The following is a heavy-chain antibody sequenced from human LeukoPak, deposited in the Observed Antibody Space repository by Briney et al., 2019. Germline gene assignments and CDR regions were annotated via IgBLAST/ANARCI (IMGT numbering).Heavy chain of an antibody. V-gene: IGHV3-30*02. CDR3: ARDLLGWELHYFDY. CDR1: GFSFSSYG. Sequence: GGSLRLSCAASGFSFSSYGMHWVRQAPGKGLEWVAFIHYDGTNKHYVDSVRGRFTISRDNSKNTLYLQMNSLRAEDTAVYYCARDLLGWELHYFDYWGQGTLVTVSS. D-gene: IGHD1-26*01. J-gene: IGHJ4*02. CDR2: IHYDGTNK.